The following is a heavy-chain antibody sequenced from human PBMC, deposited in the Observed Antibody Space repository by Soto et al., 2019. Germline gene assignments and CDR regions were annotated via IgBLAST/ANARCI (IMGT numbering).Heavy chain of an antibody. CDR1: GYSFTRYW. J-gene: IGHJ6*02. CDR3: AREVDTQPYGMDV. Sequence: HGESLKISCKGSGYSFTRYWISWVRQMPGKGLEWMGRIDPSDSYTNYSPSFQGHVTISADKSISTAYLQWSSLKASDTAMYYCAREVDTQPYGMDVWGQGTTVTVSS. D-gene: IGHD5-18*01. CDR2: IDPSDSYT. V-gene: IGHV5-10-1*01.